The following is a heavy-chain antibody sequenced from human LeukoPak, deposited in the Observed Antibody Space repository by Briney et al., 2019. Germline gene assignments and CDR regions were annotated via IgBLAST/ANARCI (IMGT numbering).Heavy chain of an antibody. J-gene: IGHJ5*02. CDR1: GFTFRSYG. Sequence: GGSLRLSCAASGFTFRSYGMHWVRQAPGKGLEWVAFIRYDGSNKYYADSVKGRFTISRDNSKNTLYLQMNGLRAEDTAVYYCAKAASSVGYDFWSGYRMSWFDPWGQGTLVAVSS. D-gene: IGHD3-3*01. CDR2: IRYDGSNK. V-gene: IGHV3-30*02. CDR3: AKAASSVGYDFWSGYRMSWFDP.